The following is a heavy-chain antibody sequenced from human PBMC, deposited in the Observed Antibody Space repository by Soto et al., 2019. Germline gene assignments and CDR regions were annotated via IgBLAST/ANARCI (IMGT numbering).Heavy chain of an antibody. J-gene: IGHJ4*02. CDR2: ISSSSSYI. CDR3: AREAGGYSSSWAFDY. Sequence: GGSLRLSCAASGFTFSSYSMNWVRQAPGKGLEWVSSISSSSSYIYYADSVKGRFTISRDNAKKSLYLQMNSLRAEDTAVYYCAREAGGYSSSWAFDYWGQGTLVTVSS. D-gene: IGHD6-13*01. V-gene: IGHV3-21*01. CDR1: GFTFSSYS.